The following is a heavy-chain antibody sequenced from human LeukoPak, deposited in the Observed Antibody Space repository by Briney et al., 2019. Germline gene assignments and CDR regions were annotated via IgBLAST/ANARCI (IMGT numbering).Heavy chain of an antibody. V-gene: IGHV3-30*18. Sequence: RTSLRLSCATSGFTFRNYGVHWVRQAPGKGLEWVAVISNDGRNKYYADSVKGRFTISRDNSKNTLYLQMNSLRPEDTAVYYCAKVGYVEDTAKVGHYFDYWGQGTLVTVSS. CDR3: AKVGYVEDTAKVGHYFDY. J-gene: IGHJ4*02. CDR1: GFTFRNYG. D-gene: IGHD5-18*01. CDR2: ISNDGRNK.